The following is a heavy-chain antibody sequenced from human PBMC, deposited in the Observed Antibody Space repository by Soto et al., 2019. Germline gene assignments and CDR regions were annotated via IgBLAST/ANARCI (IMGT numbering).Heavy chain of an antibody. J-gene: IGHJ4*02. CDR3: AHLYLAASGTRYYFDY. V-gene: IGHV2-5*02. CDR1: GFSFTTDGMG. D-gene: IGHD6-13*01. CDR2: IYWDDDK. Sequence: QITLKESGPTLVKPTQTLTLTCTFSGFSFTTDGMGVGWIRQPPGKALEWLALIYWDDDKRYSPSLKSRLTTTKDASRNQVVLPLTNMAPAATATYYSAHLYLAASGTRYYFDYWGQGTLVTVSS.